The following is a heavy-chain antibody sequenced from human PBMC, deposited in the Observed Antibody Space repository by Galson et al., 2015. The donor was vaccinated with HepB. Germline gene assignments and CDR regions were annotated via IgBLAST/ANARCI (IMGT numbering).Heavy chain of an antibody. CDR2: ISSSGYTT. J-gene: IGHJ4*02. CDR1: GFTFSSYA. Sequence: SLRLSCAASGFTFSSYAMSCVRQAPGKGLEWVSAISSSGYTTYYADSAQGRFTISRDNSKNTLYLQMNSLRAEDTAIYYCATAYRCSGGRCDSLGDYWGQGTLVTVSS. CDR3: ATAYRCSGGRCDSLGDY. D-gene: IGHD2-15*01. V-gene: IGHV3-23*01.